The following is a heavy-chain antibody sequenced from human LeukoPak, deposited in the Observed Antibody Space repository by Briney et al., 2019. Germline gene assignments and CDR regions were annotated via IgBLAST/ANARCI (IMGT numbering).Heavy chain of an antibody. D-gene: IGHD3-3*01. Sequence: GGSLRLSCAASGFTFSDYYMSWIRQAPGKGLEWVSYISSSGSTIYYADSVKGRFTISRDNAKNSLYLQMNSLRAEDTAVYYRAKDPRTKPILEGLPTDYWGQGTLVTVSS. CDR2: ISSSGSTI. J-gene: IGHJ4*01. V-gene: IGHV3-11*01. CDR3: AKDPRTKPILEGLPTDY. CDR1: GFTFSDYY.